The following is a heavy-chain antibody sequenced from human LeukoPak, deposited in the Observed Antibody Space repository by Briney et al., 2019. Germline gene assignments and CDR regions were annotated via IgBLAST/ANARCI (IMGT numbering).Heavy chain of an antibody. CDR3: ARGDVWGSYRPKFFDY. CDR2: INPNSGGT. J-gene: IGHJ4*02. D-gene: IGHD3-16*02. V-gene: IGHV1-2*04. Sequence: ASVKVSCKASGYTFTGYYMHWVRQAPGQGLEWMGWINPNSGGTNYAQKFQGWVTMTRDTSISTAYMELSRLRSDDTAVYYCARGDVWGSYRPKFFDYWGQGTLVTVSS. CDR1: GYTFTGYY.